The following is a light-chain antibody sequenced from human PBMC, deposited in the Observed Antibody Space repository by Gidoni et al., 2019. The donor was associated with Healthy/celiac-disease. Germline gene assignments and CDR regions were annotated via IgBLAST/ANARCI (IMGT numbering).Light chain of an antibody. Sequence: ETVLTQSPSTLSVSPGERATLSCRASQSVSSYLAWYQQKPGQAPRLLIYDASNRATGIPAMFSGSGSGTDFNLTISSLEPEDFAVYYCQQRSNWPPLFTFGHXTKVDIK. CDR2: DAS. J-gene: IGKJ3*01. CDR1: QSVSSY. CDR3: QQRSNWPPLFT. V-gene: IGKV3-11*01.